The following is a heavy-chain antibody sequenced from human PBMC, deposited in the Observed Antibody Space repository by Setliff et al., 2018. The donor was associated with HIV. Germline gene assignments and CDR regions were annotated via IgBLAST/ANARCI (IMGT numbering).Heavy chain of an antibody. CDR3: GRGVLYGLSEY. J-gene: IGHJ4*02. Sequence: ASVKVSCKASGDIPRHYGFNWVRQAPGQGLEWVGSVIPVFGEPHYAQRFQGRVTVTADRSSNTAYMEIMSLRSDDTATYYCGRGVLYGLSEYWGPGSLVTVSS. CDR2: VIPVFGEP. V-gene: IGHV1-69*13. CDR1: GDIPRHYG. D-gene: IGHD3-10*01.